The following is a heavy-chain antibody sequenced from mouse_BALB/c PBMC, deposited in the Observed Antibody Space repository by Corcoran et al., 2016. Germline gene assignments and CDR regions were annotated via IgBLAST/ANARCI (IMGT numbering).Heavy chain of an antibody. CDR2: INTYTGEP. J-gene: IGHJ2*01. D-gene: IGHD1-3*01. CDR1: GYTFTNYG. V-gene: IGHV9-1*02. Sequence: QIQLVQSGPELKKPGETVKISCKASGYTFTNYGMNWVKQAPGKGLKWMGWINTYTGEPTYADDFKGRFAFSLETSASTAYLQINNLKNEDMATYFCARDITVTCDYWGQGTTLTVSS. CDR3: ARDITVTCDY.